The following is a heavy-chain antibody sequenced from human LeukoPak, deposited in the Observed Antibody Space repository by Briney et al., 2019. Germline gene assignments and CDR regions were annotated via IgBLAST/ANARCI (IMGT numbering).Heavy chain of an antibody. D-gene: IGHD4-11*01. V-gene: IGHV1-8*01. J-gene: IGHJ6*03. CDR1: GYTFTSYD. Sequence: ASVKVSCKASGYTFTSYDINWVQQATGQGLEWMGWMNPNSGNTGYAQKFQGRVTMPRNTSISTAYMELSSLRSEDTAVYYCARGQDYSNYFSYYYYMDVWGKGTTVTVSS. CDR3: ARGQDYSNYFSYYYYMDV. CDR2: MNPNSGNT.